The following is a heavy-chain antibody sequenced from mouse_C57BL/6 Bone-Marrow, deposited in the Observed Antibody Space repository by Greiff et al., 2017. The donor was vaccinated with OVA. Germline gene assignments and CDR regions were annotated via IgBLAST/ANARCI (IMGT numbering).Heavy chain of an antibody. CDR3: ARPQFHY. J-gene: IGHJ2*01. D-gene: IGHD6-1*01. Sequence: QVQLQQPGAELVRPGTSVKLSCKASGYTFTSYWMHWVKQRPGQGLEWIGVIDPSDSYTNYNQKFKGKATLTVDTSSSTAYMQLSSLTSEDSAVYYCARPQFHYWGKGTTLTVSS. V-gene: IGHV1-59*01. CDR1: GYTFTSYW. CDR2: IDPSDSYT.